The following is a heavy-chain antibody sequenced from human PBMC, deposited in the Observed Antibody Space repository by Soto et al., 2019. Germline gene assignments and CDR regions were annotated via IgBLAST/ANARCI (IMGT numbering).Heavy chain of an antibody. D-gene: IGHD3-10*01. J-gene: IGHJ4*02. V-gene: IGHV3-23*01. Sequence: EVQLLESGGGLVQPGGSLRLSCAASGFTFSNSAISWVRQAPGKGLEWVSVISGSGGSTYYADSVKGRFTISRDNSKNTLYLHMNSLRAEDAAVYYCAKDRGEYTSSPCDSWGQGTLVTVSS. CDR1: GFTFSNSA. CDR3: AKDRGEYTSSPCDS. CDR2: ISGSGGST.